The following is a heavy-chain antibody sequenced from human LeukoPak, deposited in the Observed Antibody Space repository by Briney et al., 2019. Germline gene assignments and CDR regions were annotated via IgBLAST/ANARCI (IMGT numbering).Heavy chain of an antibody. D-gene: IGHD3-9*01. Sequence: GGSLRLSCAASGFSFSSYAMNWVRQAPGKGLEWVSSISANGDHTYYADSVKGRFTISRDNSKNTLYLQMNSLRADDTAVYYCAKDLVTGIGGFDYWGQGTLVTVSS. CDR1: GFSFSSYA. V-gene: IGHV3-23*01. J-gene: IGHJ4*02. CDR2: ISANGDHT. CDR3: AKDLVTGIGGFDY.